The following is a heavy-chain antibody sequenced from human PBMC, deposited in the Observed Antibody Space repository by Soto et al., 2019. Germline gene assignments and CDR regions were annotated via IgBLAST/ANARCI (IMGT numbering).Heavy chain of an antibody. CDR1: GGSISSGGYY. D-gene: IGHD6-13*01. CDR3: ARDRLSEQQLGGYYYYDMDV. Sequence: SETLSLTCTVSGGSISSGGYYWSWIRQHPGKGLEWIGYIYYSGSTYYNPSLKSRVTISVDTSKNQFSLKLSSVTAADTAVYFCARDRLSEQQLGGYYYYDMDVWGQGTTVTVSS. V-gene: IGHV4-31*03. CDR2: IYYSGST. J-gene: IGHJ6*02.